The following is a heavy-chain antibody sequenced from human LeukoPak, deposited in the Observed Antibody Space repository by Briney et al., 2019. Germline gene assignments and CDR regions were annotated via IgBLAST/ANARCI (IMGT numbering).Heavy chain of an antibody. J-gene: IGHJ4*02. CDR3: AKDPTKQWLVPDFDY. Sequence: PGGSLRLSCAASGFTFSSYGMHWVRRAPGKGLEWVAVISYDGSNKYYADSVKGRLTISRDNSKNTLYLQMNSLRAEDTAVYYCAKDPTKQWLVPDFDYWGQGTLVTVSS. V-gene: IGHV3-30*18. CDR1: GFTFSSYG. CDR2: ISYDGSNK. D-gene: IGHD6-19*01.